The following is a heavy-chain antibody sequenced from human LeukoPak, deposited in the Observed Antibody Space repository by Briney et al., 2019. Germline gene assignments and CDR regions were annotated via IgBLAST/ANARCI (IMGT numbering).Heavy chain of an antibody. CDR1: GYTFTSYA. CDR3: ARDLFKSYSSSSEYFDY. V-gene: IGHV7-4-1*02. Sequence: ASVNVSCKASGYTFTSYAMNWVRQAPGQGLEWMGWINTNTGNPTYAQGFTGRFVFSLDTSVSTAYLQISSLKAEDTAVYYCARDLFKSYSSSSEYFDYWGQGTLVTVSS. CDR2: INTNTGNP. J-gene: IGHJ4*02. D-gene: IGHD6-6*01.